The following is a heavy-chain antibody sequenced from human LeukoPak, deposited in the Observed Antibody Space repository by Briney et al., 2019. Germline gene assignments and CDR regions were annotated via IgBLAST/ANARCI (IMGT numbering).Heavy chain of an antibody. V-gene: IGHV3-66*02. J-gene: IGHJ4*02. CDR3: ARDTDSSGYYGGSHY. D-gene: IGHD3-22*01. CDR2: IYSDSST. CDR1: GFTVSTNY. Sequence: GGSLRLSCAASGFTVSTNYMSWVRQAPGKRPEWVSVIYSDSSTYYADSVKGRFTISRDNSKNTLYLQMNSLRAEDTAVYYCARDTDSSGYYGGSHYWGQGTLVTVSS.